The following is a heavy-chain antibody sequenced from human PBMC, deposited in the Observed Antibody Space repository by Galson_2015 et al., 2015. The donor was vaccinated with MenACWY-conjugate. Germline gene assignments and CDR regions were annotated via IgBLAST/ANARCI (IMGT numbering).Heavy chain of an antibody. CDR1: GGTLNIYA. CDR2: IMPIFGTA. Sequence: SVKGCCKASGGTLNIYAVSWMRQSHGQGLEWMGGIMPIFGTANDAQKFQGRDTITADESTSTAYMELSSLRSEDTAVYYSARGARRTGIASDYTPFVYYGMDVWGQGTTVTVSS. V-gene: IGHV1-69*13. CDR3: ARGARRTGIASDYTPFVYYGMDV. J-gene: IGHJ6*02. D-gene: IGHD6-13*01.